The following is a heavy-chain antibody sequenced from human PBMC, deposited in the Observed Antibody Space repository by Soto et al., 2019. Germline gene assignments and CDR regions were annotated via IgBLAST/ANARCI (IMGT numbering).Heavy chain of an antibody. D-gene: IGHD6-19*01. CDR1: GGSISSYY. Sequence: PSETLSLTCTVSGGSISSYYWSWIRQPPGKGLEWIGYIYYSGSTNYNPSLKSRVTISVDTSKNQFSLKLSSVTAADTAVYYCASVLYSSGWKPFLYWGQGTLVTVSS. CDR2: IYYSGST. J-gene: IGHJ4*02. V-gene: IGHV4-59*08. CDR3: ASVLYSSGWKPFLY.